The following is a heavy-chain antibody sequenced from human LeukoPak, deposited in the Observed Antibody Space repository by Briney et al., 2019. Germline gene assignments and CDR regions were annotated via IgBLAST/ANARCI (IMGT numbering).Heavy chain of an antibody. CDR3: ARGGIAAAGTPTA. Sequence: SETLSLTCTVSGGSISSGGYYWSWIRQPPGKGLEWIGYIYHSGGTYYNPSLKSRVTISVDRSKNQFSLKLSSVTAADTAVYYCARGGIAAAGTPTAWGQGTLVTVSS. J-gene: IGHJ5*02. V-gene: IGHV4-30-2*01. CDR1: GGSISSGGYY. D-gene: IGHD6-13*01. CDR2: IYHSGGT.